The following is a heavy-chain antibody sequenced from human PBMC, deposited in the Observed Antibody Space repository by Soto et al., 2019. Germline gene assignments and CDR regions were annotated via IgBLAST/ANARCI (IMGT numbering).Heavy chain of an antibody. CDR2: IYHSGST. CDR1: GGSISSGGYS. Sequence: PSETLSLTCAVSGGSISSGGYSWSWIRQPPGKGLEWIGYIYHSGSTNYNPSLKSRVTISVDTSKNQFSLKLSSVTAADTAVYYCARDNRSGYYFDYWGQGTLVTVSS. CDR3: ARDNRSGYYFDY. J-gene: IGHJ4*02. V-gene: IGHV4-30-2*01. D-gene: IGHD3-22*01.